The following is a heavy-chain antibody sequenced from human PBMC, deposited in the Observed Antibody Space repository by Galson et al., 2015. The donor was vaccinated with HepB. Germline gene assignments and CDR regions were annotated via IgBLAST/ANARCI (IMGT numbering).Heavy chain of an antibody. D-gene: IGHD3-3*01. CDR2: MNPNSGNT. J-gene: IGHJ6*02. Sequence: SVKVSCKASGSTFTSYDINWVRQATGQGLEWMGWMNPNSGNTGYAQKFQGRVTMTRNTSISTAYMELSSLRSEDTAVYYCARGRELYYDFWSGYYTNYYGMDVWGQATTVTVSS. V-gene: IGHV1-8*01. CDR1: GSTFTSYD. CDR3: ARGRELYYDFWSGYYTNYYGMDV.